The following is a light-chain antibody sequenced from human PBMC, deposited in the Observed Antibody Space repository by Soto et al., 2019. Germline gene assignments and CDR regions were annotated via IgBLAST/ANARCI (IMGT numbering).Light chain of an antibody. CDR3: SSYTGSSTLI. Sequence: LGLPRSMCRSRGAPDTNTCTGTSSVGGSYNRVSWYQQPPGTAPKRTISEVSNRPSGVPDRFSGSKSGTTASLTISGLQAEDEAEYYCSSYTGSSTLIFGGGTEVTLL. CDR2: EVS. J-gene: IGLJ2*01. CDR1: SSVGGSYNR. V-gene: IGLV2-18*02.